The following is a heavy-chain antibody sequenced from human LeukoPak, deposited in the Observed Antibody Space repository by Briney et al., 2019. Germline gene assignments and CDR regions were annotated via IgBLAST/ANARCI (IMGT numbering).Heavy chain of an antibody. CDR2: MYYSGCT. V-gene: IGHV4-59*08. CDR3: ARLELRDAFDI. D-gene: IGHD1-7*01. Sequence: PSETLSLTCTVSGGSFSRYYWSWIRQPPGKGLEGIGYMYYSGCTNYNRSRKSRVTISVDTSKNQFSLKLSSVTAADTAVYYCARLELRDAFDIWGQGTMVTVSS. J-gene: IGHJ3*02. CDR1: GGSFSRYY.